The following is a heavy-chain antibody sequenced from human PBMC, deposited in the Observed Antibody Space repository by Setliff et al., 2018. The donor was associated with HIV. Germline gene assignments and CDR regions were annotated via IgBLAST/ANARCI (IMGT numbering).Heavy chain of an antibody. J-gene: IGHJ6*03. CDR3: ARQRGIDTYFYSYYYMDV. V-gene: IGHV1-3*04. CDR2: INTATGDT. D-gene: IGHD6-13*01. Sequence: ASVKVPCKTSGYTFTSYSMHWVRQAPGQSLEWMGWINTATGDTKYSQRFQDRITIFRNSSASTAYMDLGSLTSEDTAVYYCARQRGIDTYFYSYYYMDVWGKGTTVTVSS. CDR1: GYTFTSYS.